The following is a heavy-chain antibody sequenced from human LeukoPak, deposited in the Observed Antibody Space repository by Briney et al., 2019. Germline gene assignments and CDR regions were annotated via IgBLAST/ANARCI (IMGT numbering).Heavy chain of an antibody. D-gene: IGHD6-19*01. CDR1: GFTFSSYG. V-gene: IGHV3-30*18. J-gene: IGHJ4*02. CDR2: ISYDGSNK. Sequence: GGSLRLSCAASGFTFSSYGMHWVRQAPGKGLEWVAVISYDGSNKYYADSVKGRFTISRDNSKNTLYLQMSSLRAEDTAVYYCAKARAVAGPFDYWGQGTLVTVSS. CDR3: AKARAVAGPFDY.